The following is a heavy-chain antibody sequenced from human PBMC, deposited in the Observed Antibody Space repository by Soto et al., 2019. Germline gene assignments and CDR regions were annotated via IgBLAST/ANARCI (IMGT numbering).Heavy chain of an antibody. D-gene: IGHD2-2*01. J-gene: IGHJ2*01. Sequence: GESLKISCKGSGYSFTSYWIGWVRQMPGKGLEWMGIIYPGDSDTRYSPSFQGQVTISADKSISTAYLQWSSLKASDTAMYYCARFVRDCSSTSCYYGAGNWYFDLWGRGTLVTVSS. CDR3: ARFVRDCSSTSCYYGAGNWYFDL. CDR2: IYPGDSDT. CDR1: GYSFTSYW. V-gene: IGHV5-51*01.